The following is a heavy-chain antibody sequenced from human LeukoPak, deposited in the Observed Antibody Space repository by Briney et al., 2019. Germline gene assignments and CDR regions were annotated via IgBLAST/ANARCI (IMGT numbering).Heavy chain of an antibody. CDR3: ASKRFLGY. CDR1: GITFSRYG. CDR2: ISSSSSYI. D-gene: IGHD3-3*01. Sequence: GGSLRLSCAASGITFSRYGMHWVRQAPGKGLEWVSSISSSSSYIYYADSVKGRFTISRDNAKNSLYLQMNSLRAEDTAVYYCASKRFLGYWGQGTLVTVSS. V-gene: IGHV3-21*01. J-gene: IGHJ4*02.